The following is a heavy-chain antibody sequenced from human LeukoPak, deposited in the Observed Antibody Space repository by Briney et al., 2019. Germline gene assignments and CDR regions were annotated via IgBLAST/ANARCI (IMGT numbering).Heavy chain of an antibody. CDR1: GGSTSSGGYS. Sequence: SETLSLTCTVSGGSTSSGGYSWSWIRQHPGKGLEWIGYIYYSGSTYYNPSLKSRVTISVDTSKNQFSLKLSSVTAADTAVYYCARNPIGDLRAFDIWGQGTMVTVSS. D-gene: IGHD3-16*01. CDR3: ARNPIGDLRAFDI. CDR2: IYYSGST. J-gene: IGHJ3*02. V-gene: IGHV4-31*03.